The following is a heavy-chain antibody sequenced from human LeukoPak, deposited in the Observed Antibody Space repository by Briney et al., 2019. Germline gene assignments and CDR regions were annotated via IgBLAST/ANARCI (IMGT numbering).Heavy chain of an antibody. Sequence: VASVKVSCKASGYTFTSYDINWVRQATGQGLEWMGWMNPKSGNTGYAQKFQGRVTMTRNTSISTAYMELSSLRSEDTAVYYCARGPALYCSSTSCYAGSAFDPWGQGTLVTVSS. J-gene: IGHJ5*02. V-gene: IGHV1-8*01. CDR2: MNPKSGNT. CDR1: GYTFTSYD. CDR3: ARGPALYCSSTSCYAGSAFDP. D-gene: IGHD2-2*01.